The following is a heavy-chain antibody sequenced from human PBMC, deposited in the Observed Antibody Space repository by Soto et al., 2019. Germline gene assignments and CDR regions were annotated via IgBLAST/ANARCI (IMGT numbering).Heavy chain of an antibody. V-gene: IGHV3-21*06. CDR1: GFTFNKYS. J-gene: IGHJ4*02. D-gene: IGHD3-22*01. CDR2: ITSKTGDQ. CDR3: ARDLMPNDRGLGDLAY. Sequence: EVRLVESGGGLVKPGGSLRLSCAASGFTFNKYSMNWVRQVPGKGLEWVSSITSKTGDQYYADSVKGRFIISRDNTKNSLSLQVTSLRDEDTAVYYCARDLMPNDRGLGDLAYWGQGTLVTVSS.